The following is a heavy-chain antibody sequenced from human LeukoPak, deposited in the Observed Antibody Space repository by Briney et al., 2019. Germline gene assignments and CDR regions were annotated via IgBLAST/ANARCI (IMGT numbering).Heavy chain of an antibody. J-gene: IGHJ4*02. D-gene: IGHD2-2*01. Sequence: SETLSLTCTVSGDSISSYYWSWIRLPPGKGLEWIGYIYHSGSTYYNPSLKSRVTISVDRSKNQFSLKLSSVTAADTAVYYCARGPQLPRIWGQGTLVTVSS. CDR2: IYHSGST. CDR1: GDSISSYY. CDR3: ARGPQLPRI. V-gene: IGHV4-59*12.